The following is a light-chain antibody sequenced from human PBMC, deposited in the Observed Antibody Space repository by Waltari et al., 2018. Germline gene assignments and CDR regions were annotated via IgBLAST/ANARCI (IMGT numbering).Light chain of an antibody. CDR2: ETT. Sequence: QSALTQPASVSGSPGQSISISCSGTSGDFELYTLLSWYQQHPGNAPQLLIYETTKRPSGVSDRFSGSKSGNTAYLTVSGLQAEDESDYYCCSYAGSSTFVFGSGTRVTV. V-gene: IGLV2-23*01. CDR1: SGDFELYTL. CDR3: CSYAGSSTFV. J-gene: IGLJ1*01.